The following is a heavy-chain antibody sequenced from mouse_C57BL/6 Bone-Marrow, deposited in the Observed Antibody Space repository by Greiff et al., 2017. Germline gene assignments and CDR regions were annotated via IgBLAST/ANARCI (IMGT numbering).Heavy chain of an antibody. CDR1: GYTFTSYG. CDR3: ARLYDAMDY. Sequence: QVQLQQSGAELARPGASVKLSCKASGYTFTSYGISWVKQRTGQGLEWIGEIYPRSGNTYYNEKVKGKATLTADKSSSTAYLELRSLTSEDSAVYFVARLYDAMDYWGQGTSVTVSS. D-gene: IGHD2-3*01. V-gene: IGHV1-81*01. CDR2: IYPRSGNT. J-gene: IGHJ4*01.